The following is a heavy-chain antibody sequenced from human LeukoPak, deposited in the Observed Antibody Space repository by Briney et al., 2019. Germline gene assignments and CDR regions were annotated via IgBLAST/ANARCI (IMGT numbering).Heavy chain of an antibody. CDR2: IFSRSESI. CDR3: ARDFFHSSESRPFDY. D-gene: IGHD3-22*01. J-gene: IGHJ4*02. CDR1: GFTFGAYT. Sequence: GGSLRLSCAASGFTFGAYTINWVRQAPGKGLEWVSCIFSRSESILYADSVKGRFTISRDNAKNLLYLQMDSLRVEDTAVYYCARDFFHSSESRPFDYWGQGTLVTVSS. V-gene: IGHV3-21*06.